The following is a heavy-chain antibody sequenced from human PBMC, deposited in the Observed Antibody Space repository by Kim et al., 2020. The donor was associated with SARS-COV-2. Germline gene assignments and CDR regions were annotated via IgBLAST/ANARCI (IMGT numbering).Heavy chain of an antibody. Sequence: KFYGGSVEGRFTISRDNAKNSVYLQMSGLTDDDTATYFCARAGGVGTVDYWGQGILVTVSS. D-gene: IGHD1-7*01. J-gene: IGHJ4*02. CDR3: ARAGGVGTVDY. CDR2: K. V-gene: IGHV3-7*04.